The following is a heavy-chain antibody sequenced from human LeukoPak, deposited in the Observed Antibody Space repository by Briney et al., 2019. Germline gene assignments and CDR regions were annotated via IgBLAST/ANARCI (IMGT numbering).Heavy chain of an antibody. CDR3: AKDYGSGTYYMDV. Sequence: GGSLRLSCAASGLTFDHYALQWVRPAPGKGLDWVSGISWNSGSIVYADSVKGPFTISRDNAKHSLYLQMNSLRAEDTALDYCAKDYGSGTYYMDVWGKETTVTISS. CDR2: ISWNSGSI. CDR1: GLTFDHYA. V-gene: IGHV3-9*01. J-gene: IGHJ6*03. D-gene: IGHD3-10*01.